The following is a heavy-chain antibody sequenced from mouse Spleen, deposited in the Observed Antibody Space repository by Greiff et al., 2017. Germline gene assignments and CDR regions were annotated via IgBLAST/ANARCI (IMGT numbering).Heavy chain of an antibody. CDR1: GFTFSSYA. Sequence: EVMLVESGGGLVKLGGSLKLSCAASGFTFSSYAMSWVRQTPEKRLEWVATISSGGGNTYYPDSVKGRFTISRDNAKNTLYLQMSSLKSEDTAMYYCARHDHYYGSSPFAYWGQGTLVTVSA. CDR3: ARHDHYYGSSPFAY. V-gene: IGHV5-9*01. D-gene: IGHD1-1*01. J-gene: IGHJ3*01. CDR2: ISSGGGNT.